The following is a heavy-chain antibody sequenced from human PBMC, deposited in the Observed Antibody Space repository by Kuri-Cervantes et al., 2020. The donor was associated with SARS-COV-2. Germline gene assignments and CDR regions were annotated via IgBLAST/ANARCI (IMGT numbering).Heavy chain of an antibody. CDR1: GGSFSGYY. CDR2: IYYSGST. D-gene: IGHD3-22*01. CDR3: ARHLNYYDSSGYYRTWYFDL. V-gene: IGHV4-39*01. J-gene: IGHJ2*01. Sequence: GSLRLSCAVYGGSFSGYYWGWIRQPPGKGLEWIGSIYYSGSTYYNPSLKSRVTISVDTSKNQFSLKLSSVTAADTAVYYCARHLNYYDSSGYYRTWYFDLWGRGTLVTVSS.